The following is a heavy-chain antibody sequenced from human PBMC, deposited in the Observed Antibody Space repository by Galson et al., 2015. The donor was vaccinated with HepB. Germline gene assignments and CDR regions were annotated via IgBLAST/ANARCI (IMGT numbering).Heavy chain of an antibody. D-gene: IGHD5-24*01. Sequence: SVKVSCKASGYTFISYPMNWVRQAPGQGLECMGWINTNTGNPTYAQGFTGRFVFSLDTSVSTAYLQISSLEAEDTAVYYCARGEMATGFDYWGQGTLVTVSS. CDR3: ARGEMATGFDY. CDR1: GYTFISYP. V-gene: IGHV7-4-1*02. CDR2: INTNTGNP. J-gene: IGHJ4*02.